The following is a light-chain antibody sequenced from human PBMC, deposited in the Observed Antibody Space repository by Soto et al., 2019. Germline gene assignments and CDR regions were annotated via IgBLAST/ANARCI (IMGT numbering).Light chain of an antibody. Sequence: EIVMTQSPATLSVSPGERATLSCRASQSVSSNLAWYQQKPCQAPRLLIYGASTRATGIPARFSGSGSGTEFTLTISSLQSEDFAVYYCQQYNNWPPPTFGQGTRLEIK. CDR1: QSVSSN. CDR3: QQYNNWPPPT. J-gene: IGKJ5*01. CDR2: GAS. V-gene: IGKV3-15*01.